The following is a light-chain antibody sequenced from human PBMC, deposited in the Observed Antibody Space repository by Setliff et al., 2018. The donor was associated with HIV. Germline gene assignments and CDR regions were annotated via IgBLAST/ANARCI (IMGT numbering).Light chain of an antibody. CDR2: DVS. J-gene: IGLJ1*01. Sequence: QSVLTQPRSVSGSPGQSVTISCTGTSSDVGLYSYVSWYQQRPGKAPKLIIYDVSKRPSGVPDRFSGSKSGNTASLTISGLQAEDEADYYCCSYAVIPPYVFGTGTKGTVL. CDR3: CSYAVIPPYV. CDR1: SSDVGLYSY. V-gene: IGLV2-11*01.